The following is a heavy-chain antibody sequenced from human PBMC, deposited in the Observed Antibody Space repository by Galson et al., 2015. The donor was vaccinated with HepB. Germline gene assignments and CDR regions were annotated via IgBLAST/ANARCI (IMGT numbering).Heavy chain of an antibody. CDR1: GFTFSNYA. CDR2: ISNSGDTT. V-gene: IGHV3-23*01. J-gene: IGHJ4*02. Sequence: SLRLSCAASGFTFSNYAMSWVRQAPGKGLEWISVISNSGDTTYYAASERGRFTISRGNSKNTLYLQMTGLRAEDTAVYYCAKDQSDYVWGSYRDGSDYWGQGTLVTVSS. D-gene: IGHD3-16*02. CDR3: AKDQSDYVWGSYRDGSDY.